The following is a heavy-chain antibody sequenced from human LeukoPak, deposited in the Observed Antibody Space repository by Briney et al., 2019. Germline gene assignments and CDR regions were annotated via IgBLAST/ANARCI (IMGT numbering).Heavy chain of an antibody. D-gene: IGHD6-13*01. Sequence: ETLSLTCTVSGGSISSSSYYWGWIRQPPGKGLEWIGSIYYSGSTYYNPSLKSRVTISVDTSKNQFSLKLSSVTAADSAVYYCVCLLAAAGSGTFDYWGQGTLVTVSS. CDR1: GGSISSSSYY. CDR3: VCLLAAAGSGTFDY. V-gene: IGHV4-39*01. J-gene: IGHJ4*02. CDR2: IYYSGST.